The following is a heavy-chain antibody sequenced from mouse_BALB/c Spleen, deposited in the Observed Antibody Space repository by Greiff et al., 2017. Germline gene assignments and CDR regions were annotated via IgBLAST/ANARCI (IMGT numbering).Heavy chain of an antibody. CDR2: ISYSGST. Sequence: EVKLVESGPGLVKPSQSLSLTCTVTGYSITSDYAWNWIRQFPGNKLEWMGYISYSGSTSYNPSLKSRISITRDTSKNQFFLQLNSVTTEDTATYYCARSWFAYWGQGTLVTVSA. CDR1: GYSITSDYA. CDR3: ARSWFAY. V-gene: IGHV3-2*02. J-gene: IGHJ3*01.